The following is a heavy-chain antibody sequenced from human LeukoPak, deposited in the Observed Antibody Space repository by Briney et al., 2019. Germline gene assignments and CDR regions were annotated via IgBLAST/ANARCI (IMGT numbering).Heavy chain of an antibody. CDR1: DGPFREYK. J-gene: IGHJ4*02. CDR3: ARGPTDTFHDFDW. D-gene: IGHD2/OR15-2a*01. Sequence: SETLSLTCAVYDGPFREYKWSWIGQRTGEGPEWLGQINHEGTVDLNPSFKRRVSISIDTSKNEFSLKFYSVTAADTAVYYCARGPTDTFHDFDWWGAGTVVTVS. CDR2: INHEGTV. V-gene: IGHV4-34*01.